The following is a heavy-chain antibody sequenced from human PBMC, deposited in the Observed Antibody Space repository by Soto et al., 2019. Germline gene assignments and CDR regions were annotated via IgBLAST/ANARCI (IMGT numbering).Heavy chain of an antibody. V-gene: IGHV3-30-3*01. Sequence: QVQLVESGGGVVQPGRSLRLSCAASGFTFSSYAMHWVRQAPGKGLEWVAVISYDGSNKYYADSVKGRFTMSRDNSKNTLYLQMNSLRAEDTDVYYCARDEIRFSGADSLAVWGQGTTVTVSS. CDR1: GFTFSSYA. CDR2: ISYDGSNK. J-gene: IGHJ6*02. D-gene: IGHD3-3*01. CDR3: ARDEIRFSGADSLAV.